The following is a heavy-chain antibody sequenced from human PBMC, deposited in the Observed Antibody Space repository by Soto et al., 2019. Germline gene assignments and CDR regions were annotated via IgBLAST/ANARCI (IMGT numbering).Heavy chain of an antibody. Sequence: GGSLRLSCAASGFTFSSYGMHWVRQAPGKGLEWVAVIWYDGSNKYYADSVKGRFTISRDNSKNTLYLQMNSLRAEDTAVYYCARAGSVDTAMVTGYWGQGTLVTVSS. V-gene: IGHV3-33*01. CDR3: ARAGSVDTAMVTGY. CDR2: IWYDGSNK. D-gene: IGHD5-18*01. CDR1: GFTFSSYG. J-gene: IGHJ4*02.